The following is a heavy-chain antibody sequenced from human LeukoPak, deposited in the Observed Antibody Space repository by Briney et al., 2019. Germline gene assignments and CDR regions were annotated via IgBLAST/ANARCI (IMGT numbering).Heavy chain of an antibody. D-gene: IGHD4-17*01. V-gene: IGHV3-66*01. CDR2: ICSGGST. Sequence: GGSLRLSCAASGFTVSSNYMSWVRQAPGKGLEWVSVICSGGSTYIADSVKGRFTISRDNSKNTLYLQMNSLRAEDTAVYYCARGVTTVTTNPHFDYWGQGTLVTVSS. CDR1: GFTVSSNY. CDR3: ARGVTTVTTNPHFDY. J-gene: IGHJ4*02.